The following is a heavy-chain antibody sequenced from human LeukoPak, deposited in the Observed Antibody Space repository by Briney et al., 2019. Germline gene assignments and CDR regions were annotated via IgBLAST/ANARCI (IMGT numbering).Heavy chain of an antibody. CDR1: GGSISSGDYY. V-gene: IGHV4-30-4*01. D-gene: IGHD1-14*01. Sequence: SETLSLTCTVSGGSISSGDYYWSWIRQPPGKGLEWIGYIYYSVSTYDNPPLKSRVTISVDPSQKQFSLKLSSVTAADTAVYSCARTPEESYFDYWGQGTLVTVSS. CDR3: ARTPEESYFDY. CDR2: IYYSVST. J-gene: IGHJ4*02.